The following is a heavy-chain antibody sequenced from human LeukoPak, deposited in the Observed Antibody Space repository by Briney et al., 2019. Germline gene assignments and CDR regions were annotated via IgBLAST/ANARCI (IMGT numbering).Heavy chain of an antibody. CDR3: ARTGIAVAGTAFDI. J-gene: IGHJ3*02. Sequence: ASVKVSCKASGYTFTTYAMHWVRQAPGQRLEWMGWIDAGNGNTKYSQEFQGRVTMTRNTSISTAYMELSRLRSDDTAVYYCARTGIAVAGTAFDIWGQGTMVTVSS. V-gene: IGHV1-3*01. D-gene: IGHD6-19*01. CDR1: GYTFTTYA. CDR2: IDAGNGNT.